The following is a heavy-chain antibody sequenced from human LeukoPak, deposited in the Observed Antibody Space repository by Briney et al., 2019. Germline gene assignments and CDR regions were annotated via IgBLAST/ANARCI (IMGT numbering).Heavy chain of an antibody. CDR2: IYHSGST. J-gene: IGHJ4*02. Sequence: KPSETLSLTCTVSGYSISSGYYWGWIRQPPGKGLEWIGSIYHSGSTYYNPSLKSRVTISVDTSKNQFSLKLSSVTAADTAVYYCARVPPFSGWFDYWGQGTLVTVSS. CDR1: GYSISSGYY. D-gene: IGHD6-19*01. V-gene: IGHV4-38-2*02. CDR3: ARVPPFSGWFDY.